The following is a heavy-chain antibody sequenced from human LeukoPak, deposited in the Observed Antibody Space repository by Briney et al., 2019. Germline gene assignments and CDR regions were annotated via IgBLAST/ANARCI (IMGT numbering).Heavy chain of an antibody. CDR1: GGSFSDYN. CDR2: INDSGTT. V-gene: IGHV4-34*01. CDR3: ARGLDVDGLDI. D-gene: IGHD1-1*01. Sequence: PSETVSLTCAVYGGSFSDYNWTWLRQSPQTGLEWIGEINDSGTTHFNPSLKSRVTISVDTAKYQFSLRLSSVTAADTAVYFCARGLDVDGLDIWGQGTLVPVSS. J-gene: IGHJ4*02.